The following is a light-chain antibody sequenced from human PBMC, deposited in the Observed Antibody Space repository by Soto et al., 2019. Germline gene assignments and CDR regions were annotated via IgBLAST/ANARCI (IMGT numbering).Light chain of an antibody. J-gene: IGKJ4*01. Sequence: DIVMTQSPDSLAVSLGERATINCKSSQSVLYNSDNKNYLALYQQKPVQPPKLLIYWASTRDSGVPDRFSGSGSGADFTLTISSLQAEDVAVYYCQQYYTTLSFGGGTKVEIK. V-gene: IGKV4-1*01. CDR3: QQYYTTLS. CDR1: QSVLYNSDNKNY. CDR2: WAS.